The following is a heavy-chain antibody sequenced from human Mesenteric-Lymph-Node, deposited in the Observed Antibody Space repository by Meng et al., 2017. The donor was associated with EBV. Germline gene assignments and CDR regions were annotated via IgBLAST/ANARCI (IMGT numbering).Heavy chain of an antibody. CDR3: VRENPARGNWFDP. CDR2: VYYSGST. CDR1: GGPVRSTGYH. V-gene: IGHV4-61*08. J-gene: IGHJ5*02. Sequence: VNLQWPGAGRGTLPWSPSLTATFSGGPVRSTGYHWSWIRQPPGKRLEWIGYVYYSGSTNYNPSLKSRVTISVDTSKNQFSLNLYSVTAADTAVYYCVRENPARGNWFDPWGQGALVTVSS. D-gene: IGHD3-10*01.